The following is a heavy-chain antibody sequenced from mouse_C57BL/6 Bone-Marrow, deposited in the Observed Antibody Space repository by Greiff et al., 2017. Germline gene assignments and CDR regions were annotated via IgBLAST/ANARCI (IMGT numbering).Heavy chain of an antibody. CDR2: IHPNSGST. CDR3: ASDGFDYSYYYAMDY. D-gene: IGHD1-1*02. CDR1: GYTFTSYW. Sequence: QVQLQQPGAELVKPGASVKLSCKASGYTFTSYWMHWVKQRPGQGLEWIGMIHPNSGSTNYNEKFKSKATLTVDKSSSTAYMQLSSLTSEDSAVYYCASDGFDYSYYYAMDYWGQGTSVTVSS. J-gene: IGHJ4*01. V-gene: IGHV1-64*01.